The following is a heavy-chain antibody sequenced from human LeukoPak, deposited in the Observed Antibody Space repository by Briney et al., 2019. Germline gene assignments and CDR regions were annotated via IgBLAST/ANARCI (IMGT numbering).Heavy chain of an antibody. V-gene: IGHV7-4-1*02. CDR2: INTNTGNP. CDR1: GYTFTSYA. J-gene: IGHJ5*02. D-gene: IGHD3-22*01. CDR3: ARPPRKGDYDSSGQNWFDP. Sequence: GASVKVSCKASGYTFTSYAMNWVRQAPGQGLEWMGWINTNTGNPTYAQGFTGRFVFSLDTSVSTAYLQISSLKAEDTAVYYCARPPRKGDYDSSGQNWFDPWGRGTLVTVSS.